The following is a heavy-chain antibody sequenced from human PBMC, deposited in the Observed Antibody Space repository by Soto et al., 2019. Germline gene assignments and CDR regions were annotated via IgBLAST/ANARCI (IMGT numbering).Heavy chain of an antibody. V-gene: IGHV4-30-4*01. J-gene: IGHJ6*02. CDR1: GGSISSGDYY. CDR3: ARELRGITIFGVGTIIGIDV. Sequence: SETLSLTCTVSGGSISSGDYYWSWIRQPPGKGLEWIGYIYYSGSTYYNPSLKSRVTISVDTSKNQFSLKLSSVTAADTAVYYCARELRGITIFGVGTIIGIDVWGQGTTVTVSS. CDR2: IYYSGST. D-gene: IGHD3-3*01.